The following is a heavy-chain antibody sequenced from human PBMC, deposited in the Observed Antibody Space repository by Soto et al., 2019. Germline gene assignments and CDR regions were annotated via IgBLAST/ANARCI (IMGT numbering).Heavy chain of an antibody. V-gene: IGHV3-30-3*01. CDR1: GFTFSSYA. D-gene: IGHD3-3*01. CDR3: ARAHYDFWSGYPY. J-gene: IGHJ4*02. Sequence: QVQLVESGGGVVQPGRSLRLSCAASGFTFSSYAMHWVRQAPGKGLEWVAVISYDGSNKYYADSVKGRFTISRDNSKNTLDLQMNSLRAEDTAVYYCARAHYDFWSGYPYWGQGTLVTVSS. CDR2: ISYDGSNK.